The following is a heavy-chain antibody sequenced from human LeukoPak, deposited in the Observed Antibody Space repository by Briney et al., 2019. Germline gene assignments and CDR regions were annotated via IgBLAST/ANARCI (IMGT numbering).Heavy chain of an antibody. CDR1: GFPFSVYE. J-gene: IGHJ4*02. CDR2: IASSGTTI. Sequence: GGSLRLSCAVSGFPFSVYEMNWVRQAPGKGLEWVSNIASSGTTIYYADSVKGRFSISRDNAMSSLYLQMNSLRVEDMAVYYCALLAVASDFDYWGQGALVTVSS. CDR3: ALLAVASDFDY. D-gene: IGHD6-19*01. V-gene: IGHV3-48*03.